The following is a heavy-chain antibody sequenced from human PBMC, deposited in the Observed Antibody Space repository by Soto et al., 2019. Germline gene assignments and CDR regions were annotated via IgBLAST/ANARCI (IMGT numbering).Heavy chain of an antibody. CDR2: IYPGDSDT. D-gene: IGHD6-13*01. J-gene: IGHJ4*02. CDR1: GYSFPKYY. V-gene: IGHV5-51*01. Sequence: GESLKISCKGSGYSFPKYYIGWVRQMPGKGLEWMGIIYPGDSDTRYSPSFQGQVTISADKSISTAYLQWSSLKASDTAMYYCARQARYSSSWPDWGQRTLVTVSS. CDR3: ARQARYSSSWPD.